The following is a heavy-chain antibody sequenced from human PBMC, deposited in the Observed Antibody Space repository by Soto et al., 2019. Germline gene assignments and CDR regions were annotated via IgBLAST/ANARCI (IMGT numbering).Heavy chain of an antibody. V-gene: IGHV3-23*01. Sequence: EVQLLESGGGLVQPGGSLRLSCAASGFTFSSYAMSWVRQAPGKGLEWVSVISGSGGSTYYADSVKGRFTISRDNSKNALYLQMNSLRAEDTAVYYCARRNGGWDLDYGGQGTLVTVSS. J-gene: IGHJ4*02. D-gene: IGHD6-19*01. CDR1: GFTFSSYA. CDR2: ISGSGGST. CDR3: ARRNGGWDLDY.